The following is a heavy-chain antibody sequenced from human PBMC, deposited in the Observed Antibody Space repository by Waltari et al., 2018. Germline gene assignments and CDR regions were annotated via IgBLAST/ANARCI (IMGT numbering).Heavy chain of an antibody. V-gene: IGHV3-23*01. CDR1: TFINHG. J-gene: IGHJ4*02. D-gene: IGHD2-15*01. CDR2: IGDGGDT. Sequence: TFINHGMSWVRQAPGKGLEWVSGIGDGGDTHYADSVKGRFTISRDNSKNMLYLQMDSLSAEDTAVYYCTKGAWGSVCDYWGQGTLVTVSS. CDR3: TKGAWGSVCDY.